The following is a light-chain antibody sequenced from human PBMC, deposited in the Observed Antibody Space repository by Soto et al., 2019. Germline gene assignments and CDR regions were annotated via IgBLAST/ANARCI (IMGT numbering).Light chain of an antibody. CDR2: DVT. V-gene: IGLV2-11*01. CDR1: SSDVGGYNY. J-gene: IGLJ1*01. Sequence: QPVLTQPRSVSGSPGQSVTISCTGTSSDVGGYNYVSWYQQHPGKAPKLMIYDVTTRPSGVPDRFSGSKSGNTASLTISGLQAEDEADYYCSSHAGSSVVFGTGTKLTVL. CDR3: SSHAGSSVV.